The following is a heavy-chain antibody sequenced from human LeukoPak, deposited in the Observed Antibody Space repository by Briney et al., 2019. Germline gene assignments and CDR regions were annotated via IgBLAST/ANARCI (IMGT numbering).Heavy chain of an antibody. CDR3: ARVTDGSGSYYKPEDY. Sequence: SETLSLTCTVSGDSIRNSNYYWGWIRQPPGKGLEWIGSVSDSGGTYYKSSLKSRVTISVDTSKNQFSLKLRSVTAADTAVYYCARVTDGSGSYYKPEDYWGQGTLVTVSS. D-gene: IGHD3-10*01. CDR2: VSDSGGT. CDR1: GDSIRNSNYY. V-gene: IGHV4-39*01. J-gene: IGHJ4*02.